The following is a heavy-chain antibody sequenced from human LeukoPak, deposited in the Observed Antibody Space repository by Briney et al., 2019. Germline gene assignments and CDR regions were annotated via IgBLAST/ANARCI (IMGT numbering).Heavy chain of an antibody. CDR1: GFTVSSKY. Sequence: GGSLRLSCAASGFTVSSKYMSWVRQTPGKGLEWVSVIYSGGSTYYADSVKGRFTISRDNSKNTLYLQMNSLRAEDTAVYYCASCPEHYGVFRRNYFDYWGQGTLVTVSS. V-gene: IGHV3-66*01. D-gene: IGHD4-17*01. CDR3: ASCPEHYGVFRRNYFDY. CDR2: IYSGGST. J-gene: IGHJ4*02.